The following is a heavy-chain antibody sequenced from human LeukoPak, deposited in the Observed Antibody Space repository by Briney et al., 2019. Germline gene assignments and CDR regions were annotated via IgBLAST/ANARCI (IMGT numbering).Heavy chain of an antibody. CDR1: GFTFSNYE. CDR3: ARDQRDSSGWYGWFDP. D-gene: IGHD6-19*01. CDR2: ISSSGSTI. J-gene: IGHJ5*02. Sequence: GGSLRLSCAASGFTFSNYEMNGVRQAPGKGLEWVSYISSSGSTIYYADSVKGRFTISRDNAKNSLYLQMNSLRAEDTAVYYCARDQRDSSGWYGWFDPWGQGTLVTVSS. V-gene: IGHV3-48*03.